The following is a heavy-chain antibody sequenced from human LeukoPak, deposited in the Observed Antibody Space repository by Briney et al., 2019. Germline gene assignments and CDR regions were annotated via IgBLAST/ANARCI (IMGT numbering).Heavy chain of an antibody. D-gene: IGHD6-6*01. J-gene: IGHJ4*02. Sequence: GEPLKISCKGSGFSFTNYWIGWVRQTPGKGLEWMGIIYPADSNTRYSPSFQGHVTFSVDKSSSTAYLQWSSLKASDTAMYYCAREYLIFDYWGQGTLVTVSS. CDR1: GFSFTNYW. CDR2: IYPADSNT. CDR3: AREYLIFDY. V-gene: IGHV5-51*01.